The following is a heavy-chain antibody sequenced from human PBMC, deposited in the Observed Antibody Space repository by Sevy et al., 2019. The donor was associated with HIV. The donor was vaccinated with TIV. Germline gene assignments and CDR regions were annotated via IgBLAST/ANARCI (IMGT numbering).Heavy chain of an antibody. J-gene: IGHJ3*02. D-gene: IGHD3-22*01. V-gene: IGHV1-69*05. CDR2: IIPIFGTA. CDR1: GCTFSSYS. CDR3: ARVSSSGYCSCEGDAFDI. Sequence: ASVKVSCKASGCTFSSYSIRWVRQAPGQGLEWMGGIIPIFGTANYAQKFQGRVTITTDKSMSTAYMELSSLRSEDTAVYYCARVSSSGYCSCEGDAFDIWGQGTMVTVSS.